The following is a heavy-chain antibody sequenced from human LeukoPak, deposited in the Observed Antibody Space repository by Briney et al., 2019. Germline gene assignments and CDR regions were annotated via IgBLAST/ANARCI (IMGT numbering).Heavy chain of an antibody. D-gene: IGHD3-3*01. CDR2: INHSGST. V-gene: IGHV4-34*01. J-gene: IGHJ6*03. CDR3: ASFPGGITIFGRPLYYYYMDV. CDR1: GGSFSGYY. Sequence: PSETLSLTCAVYGGSFSGYYWSWLRQPPGKGLEWIGEINHSGSTNYNPSLKSRVTISVDTSKNQFSLKLSSVTAADTAVYYCASFPGGITIFGRPLYYYYMDVWGKGTTVTVSS.